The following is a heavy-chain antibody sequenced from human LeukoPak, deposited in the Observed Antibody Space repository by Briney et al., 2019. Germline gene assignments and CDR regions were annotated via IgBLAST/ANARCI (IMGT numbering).Heavy chain of an antibody. D-gene: IGHD3-9*01. V-gene: IGHV3-64D*06. J-gene: IGHJ4*02. CDR2: ITSTGTMT. CDR3: VKDMSRYFDWAPYYFDS. CDR1: QFTFSAHA. Sequence: PGGSLRLSCSASQFTFSAHALHWVRQAPGRGLEHISAITSTGTMTYYADSVKDRFTISRDNSKDTLYLQMRSLGPEDTAMYYCVKDMSRYFDWAPYYFDSWGQGTLVTVSS.